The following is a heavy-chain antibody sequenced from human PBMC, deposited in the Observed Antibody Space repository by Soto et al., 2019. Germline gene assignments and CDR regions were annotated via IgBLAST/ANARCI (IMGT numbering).Heavy chain of an antibody. D-gene: IGHD2-2*01. V-gene: IGHV4-4*08. CDR2: LYNTGST. CDR1: GGSISRYY. Sequence: SETLSLTCTVSGGSISRYYWSWIRQPPGKGLEWIGYLYNTGSTIYNPSLESRVTISVDTSKNQFSLKLSSVTAADTAVYYCAREFQYCISTSCYLDAFDIWGQGTMVTVSS. CDR3: AREFQYCISTSCYLDAFDI. J-gene: IGHJ3*02.